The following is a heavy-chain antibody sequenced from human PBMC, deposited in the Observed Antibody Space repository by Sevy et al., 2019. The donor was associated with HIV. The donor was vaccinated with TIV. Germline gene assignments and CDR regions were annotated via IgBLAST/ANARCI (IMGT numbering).Heavy chain of an antibody. J-gene: IGHJ4*02. CDR1: GYSISSGYY. D-gene: IGHD5-18*01. CDR3: VRLVTAVVYYFDY. V-gene: IGHV4-38-2*02. Sequence: TLSLTCTVSGYSISSGYYWGWIRQSPGKGLEWIGSFYLGGSTYYNPSLKSRVTISPDSSKNQFSLKLNSVTTADTAVYFCVRLVTAVVYYFDYWGQGTLVTVSS. CDR2: FYLGGST.